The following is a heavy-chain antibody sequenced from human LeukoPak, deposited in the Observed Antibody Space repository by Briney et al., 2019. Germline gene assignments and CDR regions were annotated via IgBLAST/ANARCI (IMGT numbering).Heavy chain of an antibody. CDR3: ARDLTCGGDCRWNAFDI. D-gene: IGHD2-21*02. V-gene: IGHV4-39*07. Sequence: SEILSLTCTVSGGSISSSSYYWGWIRQPPGKGLEWIGSIYYSGSTYYNPSLKSRVTISVDTSKNQFSLKLSSVTAADTAVYYCARDLTCGGDCRWNAFDIWGQGTMVTVSS. CDR1: GGSISSSSYY. CDR2: IYYSGST. J-gene: IGHJ3*02.